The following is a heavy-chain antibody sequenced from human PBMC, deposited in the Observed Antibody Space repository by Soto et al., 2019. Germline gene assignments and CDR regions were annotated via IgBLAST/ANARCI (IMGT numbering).Heavy chain of an antibody. V-gene: IGHV1-2*02. Sequence: ASVKVSCKASGYTFTGYDMDWVRQAPGQGLEWMGWINPNSGGTNYAQKFQGRVTMTTDTSTSTAYMELRSLRSDDTALSYCARDAETATTDYWGQATLVTVSP. J-gene: IGHJ4*02. CDR2: INPNSGGT. CDR1: GYTFTGYD. D-gene: IGHD1-7*01. CDR3: ARDAETATTDY.